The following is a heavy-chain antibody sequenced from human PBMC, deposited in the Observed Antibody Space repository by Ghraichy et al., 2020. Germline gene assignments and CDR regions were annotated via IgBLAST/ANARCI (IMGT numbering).Heavy chain of an antibody. V-gene: IGHV1-2*02. CDR1: GYTFTGYY. Sequence: ASVKVSCKASGYTFTGYYMHWVRQAPGQGLEWMGWINPNSGGTNYAQKFQGRVTMTRDTSISTAYMELSRLRSDDTAVYYCARERDVARPLDYWGQGTLVTVSS. D-gene: IGHD5-12*01. CDR3: ARERDVARPLDY. J-gene: IGHJ4*02. CDR2: INPNSGGT.